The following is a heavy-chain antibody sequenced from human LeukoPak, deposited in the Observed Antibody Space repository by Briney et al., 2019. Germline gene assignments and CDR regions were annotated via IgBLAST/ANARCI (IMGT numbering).Heavy chain of an antibody. D-gene: IGHD3-16*01. CDR2: ISSSSSYI. J-gene: IGHJ4*02. V-gene: IGHV3-21*01. CDR1: GFTFSSYS. CDR3: ARVYRPMITFEGVDY. Sequence: GGSLRLSCAASGFTFSSYSMNWVRQAPGKGLEWVSSISSSSSYIYYADSVKGRFTISRDNAKNSLYLQMNSLRAEDTAVYYCARVYRPMITFEGVDYWGQGTLVTASS.